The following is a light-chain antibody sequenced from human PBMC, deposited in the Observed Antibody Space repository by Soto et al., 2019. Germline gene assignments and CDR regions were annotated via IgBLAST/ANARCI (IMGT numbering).Light chain of an antibody. Sequence: DIQMTQSPSSLSASVGDRVTITCRASQSISSYLSWYQQKPGKAPKLLIYAASSLQSGVPSRFSGSGSGTDMTVTISSLQPEDFATYYCQQSSSTPSITFGQGTRLEIK. J-gene: IGKJ5*01. V-gene: IGKV1-39*01. CDR3: QQSSSTPSIT. CDR1: QSISSY. CDR2: AAS.